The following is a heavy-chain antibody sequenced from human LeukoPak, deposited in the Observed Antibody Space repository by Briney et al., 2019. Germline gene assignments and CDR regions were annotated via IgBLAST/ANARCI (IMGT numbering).Heavy chain of an antibody. CDR1: GGSFSGYY. CDR2: IYYSGST. V-gene: IGHV4-59*01. Sequence: SETLSLTCAVYGGSFSGYYWSWIRQPPGKGLEWIGYIYYSGSTNYNPSLKSRVTISVDTSKNQFSLKLSSVTAADTAVYYCTSVTGLNWFDPWGQGTLVTVSS. J-gene: IGHJ5*02. CDR3: TSVTGLNWFDP. D-gene: IGHD2/OR15-2a*01.